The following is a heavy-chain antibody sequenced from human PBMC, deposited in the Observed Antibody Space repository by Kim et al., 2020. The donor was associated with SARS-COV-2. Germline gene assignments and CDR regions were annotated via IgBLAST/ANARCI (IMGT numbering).Heavy chain of an antibody. V-gene: IGHV5-51*01. CDR1: GYSFTSYW. D-gene: IGHD6-13*01. Sequence: GESLKISCKGSGYSFTSYWIGWVRQMPGKGLEWMGIIYPGDSDTRYSPSFQGQVTISADKSISTAYLQWSSLKASDTAMYYCARTIAAAGLTDAFDIWGQGTIVTVSS. CDR2: IYPGDSDT. J-gene: IGHJ3*02. CDR3: ARTIAAAGLTDAFDI.